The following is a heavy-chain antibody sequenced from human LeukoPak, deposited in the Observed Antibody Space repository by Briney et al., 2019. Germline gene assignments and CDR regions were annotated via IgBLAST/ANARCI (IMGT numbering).Heavy chain of an antibody. Sequence: GGSLRLSCAASGFTFDDYIMHWVRQAPGKSLEWVSLISWDGDTTYYADSVKGRFTISRDNAKNSLYLQMNSLRAEDMALYYCAKVGGWELQGAFDIWGQGTMVTVSS. CDR3: AKVGGWELQGAFDI. CDR2: ISWDGDTT. CDR1: GFTFDDYI. J-gene: IGHJ3*02. V-gene: IGHV3-43*01. D-gene: IGHD1-26*01.